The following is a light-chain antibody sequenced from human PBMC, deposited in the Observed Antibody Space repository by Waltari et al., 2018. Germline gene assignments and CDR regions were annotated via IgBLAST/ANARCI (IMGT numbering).Light chain of an antibody. J-gene: IGKJ5*01. V-gene: IGKV2-28*01. CDR1: PGFLSGNGYHY. Sequence: DIVMTQSPLSLSVTPGEPASLSCRSSPGFLSGNGYHYLDWYLQKPGQSPQLLIYLGSSRAGWFPDRFSGSGSGTDFTLKISRVEAEDVGVYYCMQTLQTPFTFGQVTRLEIK. CDR3: MQTLQTPFT. CDR2: LGS.